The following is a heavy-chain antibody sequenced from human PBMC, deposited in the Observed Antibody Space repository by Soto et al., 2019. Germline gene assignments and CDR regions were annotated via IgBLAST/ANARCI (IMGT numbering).Heavy chain of an antibody. CDR3: ANGRGGSGAFDI. CDR1: GFSFSIYS. J-gene: IGHJ3*02. CDR2: ISPAGSSI. Sequence: EGQLVEFGGGLVKPGGSLRLSCAASGFSFSIYSYNWVRQAPGKGLEWLSYISPAGSSIYYADSVKGRFTISRDSARDAVYLQMNGLRAEDTVVSYCANGRGGSGAFDIWGQGTMVTVSS. V-gene: IGHV3-48*01. D-gene: IGHD3-10*01.